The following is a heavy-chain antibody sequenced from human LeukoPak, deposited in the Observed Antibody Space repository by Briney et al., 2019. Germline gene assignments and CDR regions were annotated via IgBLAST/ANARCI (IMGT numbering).Heavy chain of an antibody. CDR3: ARDSFSGFLEWLTREYYFDY. Sequence: GGSLRLSCAASGFTFSSYWMSWVRQAPGKGLEWVANIKQDGSEKYYVDSVKGRFTIYRGNAKNSLYLQMNSLRAEDTAVYYCARDSFSGFLEWLTREYYFDYWGQGTLVTVSS. CDR2: IKQDGSEK. V-gene: IGHV3-7*01. J-gene: IGHJ4*02. D-gene: IGHD3-3*01. CDR1: GFTFSSYW.